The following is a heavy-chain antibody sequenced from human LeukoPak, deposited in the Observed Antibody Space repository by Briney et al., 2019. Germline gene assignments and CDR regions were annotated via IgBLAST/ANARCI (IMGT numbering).Heavy chain of an antibody. CDR3: ARDGDSDNIDF. J-gene: IGHJ4*02. CDR2: IRSSSSYI. D-gene: IGHD4-17*01. CDR1: GFSFSSYS. Sequence: GGSLRLSCAASGFSFSSYSMNWVRQAPGKGLEWVSFIRSSSSYIYYADSVKGRFTISRDNAKNSLFLQMNSLRAEDTAVYYCARDGDSDNIDFWGQGTLVTVSS. V-gene: IGHV3-21*01.